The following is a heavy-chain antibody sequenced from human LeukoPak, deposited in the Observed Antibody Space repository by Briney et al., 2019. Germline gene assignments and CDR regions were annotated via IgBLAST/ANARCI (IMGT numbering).Heavy chain of an antibody. CDR2: IYYDGNQK. J-gene: IGHJ3*01. Sequence: GGSLRLSCAASGFKFKTYGMHWVRQAPGEGLEWVAVIYYDGNQKYYGDSVKGRFTVSRDVSENMLYLQMSSLRADDTAVYYCARGRVATAWGAFDVWGQGTMVTVSS. D-gene: IGHD4-23*01. CDR1: GFKFKTYG. V-gene: IGHV3-33*01. CDR3: ARGRVATAWGAFDV.